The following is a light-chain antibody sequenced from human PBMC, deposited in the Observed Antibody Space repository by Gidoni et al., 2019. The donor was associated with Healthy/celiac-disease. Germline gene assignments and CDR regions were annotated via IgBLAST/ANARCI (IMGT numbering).Light chain of an antibody. CDR3: RSYTSSSTLGI. V-gene: IGLV2-14*01. CDR2: DVT. Sequence: QSALTQPASVSGSPGQSLTISCSGTSRDVGGYDFVSWYPQHPGKAPKLIIYDVTNRPSGVSDRFSGSKSGNTASLTISGVQAEDEAHYYCRSYTSSSTLGIFGGGTKLTVL. J-gene: IGLJ2*01. CDR1: SRDVGGYDF.